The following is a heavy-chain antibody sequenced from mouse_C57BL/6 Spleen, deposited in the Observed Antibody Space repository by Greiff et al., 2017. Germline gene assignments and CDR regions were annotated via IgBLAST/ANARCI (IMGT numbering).Heavy chain of an antibody. V-gene: IGHV1-15*01. J-gene: IGHJ1*03. D-gene: IGHD1-1*01. CDR3: TRGIFHYYGSSYEYFDV. CDR1: GYTFTDYE. Sequence: VQLQQSGAELVRPGASVTLSCKASGYTFTDYEMHWVKQTPVHGLEWIGAIDPETGGTAYNQKFKGKAILTADKSSSTAYMELRSLTSEDSAVYYCTRGIFHYYGSSYEYFDVWGTGTTVTVSS. CDR2: IDPETGGT.